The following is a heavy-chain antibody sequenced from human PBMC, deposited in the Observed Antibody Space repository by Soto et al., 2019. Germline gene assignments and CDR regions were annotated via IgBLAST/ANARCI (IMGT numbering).Heavy chain of an antibody. CDR3: ARAAVRFLERLSPYFIHY. V-gene: IGHV3-11*01. Sequence: GGSLRLSCAAAGFTFSDYYMSWFRQAPGKGLECVSYISSSGRTIYYADSVKGRFTISRDNAKNSLYLQMDSLRAEDTAVYYCARAAVRFLERLSPYFIHYSGQATLVTVSS. D-gene: IGHD3-3*01. CDR1: GFTFSDYY. CDR2: ISSSGRTI. J-gene: IGHJ4*02.